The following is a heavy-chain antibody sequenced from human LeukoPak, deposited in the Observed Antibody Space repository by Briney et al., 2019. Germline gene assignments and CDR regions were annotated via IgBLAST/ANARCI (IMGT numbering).Heavy chain of an antibody. CDR2: ISGSGHST. CDR3: AKTLDDILTGYYYYFDY. D-gene: IGHD3-9*01. J-gene: IGHJ4*02. Sequence: GGSLRLSCAASGFTFSSYWMHWVRQAPGKGLEWVSVISGSGHSTYYADSVKGRFTISRDNSKNTLYLQMNSLRAEDTAVYYCAKTLDDILTGYYYYFDYWGQGTLVTVSS. CDR1: GFTFSSYW. V-gene: IGHV3-23*01.